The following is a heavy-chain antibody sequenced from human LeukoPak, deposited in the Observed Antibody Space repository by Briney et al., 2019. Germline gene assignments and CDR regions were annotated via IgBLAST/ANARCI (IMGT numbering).Heavy chain of an antibody. Sequence: ASVKVSCKASGYTFSHYGLQWVHQAPGQTLEWMGWFNPDAGAGRYSPKFQGRVTMTSDASAATFYMELTSLTSEDTAVYYCARSGSNWSCDNWGQGTLVTVSS. CDR2: FNPDAGAG. V-gene: IGHV1-3*01. D-gene: IGHD6-13*01. CDR1: GYTFSHYG. CDR3: ARSGSNWSCDN. J-gene: IGHJ4*02.